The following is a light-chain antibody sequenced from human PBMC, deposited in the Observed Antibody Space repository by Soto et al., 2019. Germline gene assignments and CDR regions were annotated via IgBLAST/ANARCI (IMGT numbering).Light chain of an antibody. J-gene: IGKJ2*01. V-gene: IGKV3-15*01. Sequence: EIVMTQSPATLSVSPGGTATLSCRASQGLGSRLAWYQPKPGQAPRLLIYDASTRATGVPDRFSGSESETEFTLTISSLQSEDFAVYYCQHYHGWVKAFGQGTKLEIK. CDR1: QGLGSR. CDR2: DAS. CDR3: QHYHGWVKA.